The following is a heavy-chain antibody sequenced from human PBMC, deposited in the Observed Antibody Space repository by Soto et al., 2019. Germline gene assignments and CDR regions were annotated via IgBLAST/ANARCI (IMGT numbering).Heavy chain of an antibody. CDR3: ARVGDYGDRHCDC. D-gene: IGHD4-17*01. CDR1: GFTFSDYW. J-gene: IGHJ4*02. V-gene: IGHV3-7*01. CDR2: INQDASAR. Sequence: EVHLVESGGGLVQPGGSLRLSCAASGFTFSDYWMSWVRQAPGKGLEWVANINQDASARNYAGSVKGRVTISREDARDSLYLQMTRLRDEDTAVYYCARVGDYGDRHCDCWRQGTLVNVS.